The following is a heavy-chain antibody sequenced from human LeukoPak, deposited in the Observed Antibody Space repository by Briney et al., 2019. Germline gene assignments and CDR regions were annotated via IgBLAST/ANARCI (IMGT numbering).Heavy chain of an antibody. Sequence: SETLSLTCTVSGGSISSGGYYWSWIRQHPGKGLEWIGYIYYSGSTYYNPSLKSRVTISVDTSKNQFSLKLSSVTAADTAVYYCASHVSGDYYYYYMDVWGKRTTVTVSS. J-gene: IGHJ6*03. CDR1: GGSISSGGYY. CDR2: IYYSGST. V-gene: IGHV4-31*03. CDR3: ASHVSGDYYYYYMDV. D-gene: IGHD3-16*01.